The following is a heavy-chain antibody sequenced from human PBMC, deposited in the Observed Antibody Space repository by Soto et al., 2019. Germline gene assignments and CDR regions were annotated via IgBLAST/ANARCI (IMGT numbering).Heavy chain of an antibody. CDR1: GFTFSRYG. J-gene: IGHJ5*01. CDR2: ISSSTSYV. V-gene: IGHV3-21*06. Sequence: EVHLVESGGGLVKPGGSLSLSCAASGFTFSRYGMNWLRQAPGKGLEWVASISSSTSYVYYADSVKGRFSTSRDNAKNILYLEMYGLRTEHTAVYYCARDPSEGRVGNWFESWGQGTLVTVSS. D-gene: IGHD2-2*01. CDR3: ARDPSEGRVGNWFES.